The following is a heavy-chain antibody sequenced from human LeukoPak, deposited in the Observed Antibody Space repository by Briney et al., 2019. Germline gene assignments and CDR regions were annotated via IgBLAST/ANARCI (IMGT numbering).Heavy chain of an antibody. CDR2: IWYDGSNK. D-gene: IGHD2-21*02. CDR1: GFTFSSYG. V-gene: IGHV3-30*02. Sequence: GGSLRLSCAASGFTFSSYGMHWVRQAPGKGLEWVAFIWYDGSNKYYADSVKGRFTISRDNSKNTLYLQMNSLRAEDTAVYYCAKGPYHCGGDCSNYFDYWGQGTLVTVSS. J-gene: IGHJ4*02. CDR3: AKGPYHCGGDCSNYFDY.